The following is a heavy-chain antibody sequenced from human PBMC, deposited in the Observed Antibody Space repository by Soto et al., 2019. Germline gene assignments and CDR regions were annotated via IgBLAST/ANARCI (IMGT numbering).Heavy chain of an antibody. D-gene: IGHD3-10*01. CDR1: CGSFVGYD. J-gene: IGHJ4*02. CDR3: ARLWSSNEGSS. CDR2: INPSGGT. Sequence: PAETLSLTCAVHCGSFVGYDWSWIRQPPGKGLEWIGEINPSGGTNYNPSLKSRVSISVDASKNQFSLQLTSVTAADTAVYYCARLWSSNEGSSWGQGTLVTVSS. V-gene: IGHV4-34*01.